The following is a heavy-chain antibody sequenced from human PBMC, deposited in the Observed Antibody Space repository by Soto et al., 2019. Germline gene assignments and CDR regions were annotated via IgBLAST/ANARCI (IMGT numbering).Heavy chain of an antibody. D-gene: IGHD6-25*01. CDR1: GFTFGDYA. CDR2: IRSKAYGGTT. V-gene: IGHV3-49*03. Sequence: GGSLRLSCTASGFTFGDYAMSWFRQAPGKGLEWVGFIRSKAYGGTTDYAASVKGRFTISRDDSKSIAYLQMNSLKTEDTAVYYCTSMTATGYYMDVWGKGTTVTSP. J-gene: IGHJ6*03. CDR3: TSMTATGYYMDV.